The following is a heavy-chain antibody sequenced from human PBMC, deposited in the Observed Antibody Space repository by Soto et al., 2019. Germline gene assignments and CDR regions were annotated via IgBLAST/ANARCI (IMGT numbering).Heavy chain of an antibody. CDR1: GYTFTSYG. CDR2: ISAYNGNT. CDR3: ARELILAGDGYALDLGY. J-gene: IGHJ4*02. V-gene: IGHV1-18*01. D-gene: IGHD5-12*01. Sequence: GASVKVSCKASGYTFTSYGISWVRQAPGQGLEWMGWISAYNGNTNYAQKLQGRVTMTTDTSTSTAYMELRSLRSDDTAVYYCARELILAGDGYALDLGYWGQGTLVTVSS.